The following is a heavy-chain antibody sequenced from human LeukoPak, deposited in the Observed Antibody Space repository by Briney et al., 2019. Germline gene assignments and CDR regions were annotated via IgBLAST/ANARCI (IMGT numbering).Heavy chain of an antibody. CDR1: GFIFNNYG. J-gene: IGHJ5*02. V-gene: IGHV3-23*01. CDR3: AKGSSGYFVDL. CDR2: ISNDGGGT. Sequence: GGSLRLSCAASGFIFNNYGLIWVRQAPGKGLEWVSAISNDGGGTNYADFVKGRFTISRDNSKNTLFLQMNSLRAEDTALYYCAKGSSGYFVDLWGQGPLVPVSS. D-gene: IGHD3-22*01.